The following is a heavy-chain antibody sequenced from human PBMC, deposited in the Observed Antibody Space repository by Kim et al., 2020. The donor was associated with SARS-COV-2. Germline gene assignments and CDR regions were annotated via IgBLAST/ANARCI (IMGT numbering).Heavy chain of an antibody. CDR3: ARDQNPYVLQGVVPFDF. D-gene: IGHD3-10*01. CDR1: GYIFTSYG. Sequence: ASVKVSCKASGYIFTSYGISWVRQAPGQGLEWMGWISNDNGETNYARKFQGRITMTTDRSASTVYMELRSLTSDDTAIFYCARDQNPYVLQGVVPFDFWGQEPWSPSPQ. J-gene: IGHJ4*01. V-gene: IGHV1-18*04. CDR2: ISNDNGET.